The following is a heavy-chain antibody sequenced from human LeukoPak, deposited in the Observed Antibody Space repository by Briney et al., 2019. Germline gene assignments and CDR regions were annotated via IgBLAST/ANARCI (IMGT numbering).Heavy chain of an antibody. D-gene: IGHD4-17*01. CDR1: GFTFSSYS. Sequence: GGSLRLSCAASGFTFSSYSMNWVRQAPGKGPVWVSRIDSDGSSTTYADSVKGRFTISRDNAKNTLYLQMNSLRAEDTAVYYCARDNYGAYDYWGQGTLVTVSS. CDR2: IDSDGSST. J-gene: IGHJ4*02. V-gene: IGHV3-74*01. CDR3: ARDNYGAYDY.